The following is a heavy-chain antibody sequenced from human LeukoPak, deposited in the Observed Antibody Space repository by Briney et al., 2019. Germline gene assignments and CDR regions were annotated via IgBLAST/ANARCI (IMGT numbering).Heavy chain of an antibody. CDR3: ARGRGLDPASGSYRDDY. V-gene: IGHV1-2*02. D-gene: IGHD3-10*01. CDR1: GYTFTDYY. CDR2: INPKSGDT. Sequence: ASVKVSCKASGYTFTDYYMHWVRQAPGQGLEWMAWINPKSGDTNFAQRFQGRVTLTRDTSINTVYMEVSSLISDDTAVYYRARGRGLDPASGSYRDDYWGQGTLVAVSS. J-gene: IGHJ4*02.